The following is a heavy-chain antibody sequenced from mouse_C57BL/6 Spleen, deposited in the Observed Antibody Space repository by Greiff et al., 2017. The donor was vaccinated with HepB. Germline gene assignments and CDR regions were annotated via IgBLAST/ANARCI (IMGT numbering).Heavy chain of an antibody. V-gene: IGHV1-64*01. CDR2: IHPNSGST. Sequence: QVQLQQPGAELVKPGASVKLSCKASGYTFTSYWMHWVKQRPGQGLEWIGMIHPNSGSTNYNEKFKSKATLTVDKSSSTAYMQLSSLTSEDSAVYYCARLRAFYAIDYWGQGTSVTVSS. CDR3: ARLRAFYAIDY. J-gene: IGHJ4*01. D-gene: IGHD2-12*01. CDR1: GYTFTSYW.